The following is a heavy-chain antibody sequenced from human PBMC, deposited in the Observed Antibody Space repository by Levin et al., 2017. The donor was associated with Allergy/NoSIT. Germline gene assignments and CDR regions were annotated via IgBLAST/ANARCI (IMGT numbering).Heavy chain of an antibody. J-gene: IGHJ5*02. V-gene: IGHV3-30*18. CDR2: ISYDGSNK. Sequence: GGSLRLSCAASGFTFSSYGMHWVRQAPGKGLEWVAVISYDGSNKYYADSVKGRFTISRDNSKNTLYLQMNSLRAEDTAVYYCANLPLSSSWYGPWGQGTLVTVSS. CDR3: ANLPLSSSWYGP. CDR1: GFTFSSYG. D-gene: IGHD6-13*01.